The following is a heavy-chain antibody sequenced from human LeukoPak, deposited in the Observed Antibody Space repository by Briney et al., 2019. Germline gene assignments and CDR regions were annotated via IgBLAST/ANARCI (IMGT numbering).Heavy chain of an antibody. D-gene: IGHD2-15*01. CDR1: GFSFSGYG. Sequence: GGSLRLSCAASGFSFSGYGMHWVRHSPGKGPEWVSVIGTGGDRHYSGSVKGRFTISRDNAKNNLYLQMNSLRAEDTAVYYCARELHFDYWGQGTLVTVSS. V-gene: IGHV3-13*01. CDR3: ARELHFDY. CDR2: IGTGGDR. J-gene: IGHJ4*02.